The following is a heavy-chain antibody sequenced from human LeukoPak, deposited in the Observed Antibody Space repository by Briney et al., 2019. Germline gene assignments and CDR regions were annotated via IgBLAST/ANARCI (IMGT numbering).Heavy chain of an antibody. CDR3: AGGRDTAMSY. D-gene: IGHD5-18*01. Sequence: SQTLSLTRAISGDSVSSKSAAWNWIRQSPSRGLEWLGRTYHRSKWYNNYAVSVKSRITITPDTSKNQFSLQLKSVTPEATAVYYCAGGRDTAMSYWGQGTLVTVSS. J-gene: IGHJ1*01. CDR1: GDSVSSKSAA. V-gene: IGHV6-1*01. CDR2: TYHRSKWYN.